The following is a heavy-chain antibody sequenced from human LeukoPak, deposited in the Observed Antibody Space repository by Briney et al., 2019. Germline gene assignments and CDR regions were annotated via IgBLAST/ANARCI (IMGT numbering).Heavy chain of an antibody. CDR2: IKPDGSDK. CDR1: GFTFSTSW. V-gene: IGHV3-7*05. J-gene: IGHJ4*02. CDR3: AKAAGGYYYDSSGYFAFGY. Sequence: PGGSLRLSCEGSGFTFSTSWMDWVRQAPGKGLQWVANIKPDGSDKYYADSVRGRFTISRDNAKNTLYLQMNSLRAEDTAVYYCAKAAGGYYYDSSGYFAFGYWGQGTLVTVSS. D-gene: IGHD3-22*01.